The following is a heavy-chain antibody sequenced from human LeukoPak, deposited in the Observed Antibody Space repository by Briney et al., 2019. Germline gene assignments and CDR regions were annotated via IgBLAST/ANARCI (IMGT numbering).Heavy chain of an antibody. D-gene: IGHD6-6*01. CDR2: IRSKVYAETT. Sequence: GGSLRLSCTGSGFTFGDYAMSWFRQAPGKGLEWVSFIRSKVYAETTGYAASVKGRFTISRDDSKSIAYLQMNSLKTEDTAVYYCQEYSSSSFDFWGQGTLVTVSS. CDR3: QEYSSSSFDF. J-gene: IGHJ4*02. V-gene: IGHV3-49*03. CDR1: GFTFGDYA.